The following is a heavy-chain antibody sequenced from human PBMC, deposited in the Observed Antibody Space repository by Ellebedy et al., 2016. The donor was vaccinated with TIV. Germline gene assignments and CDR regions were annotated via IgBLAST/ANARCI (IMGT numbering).Heavy chain of an antibody. CDR1: GFNFRSYW. J-gene: IGHJ5*02. CDR3: ARRGSYGDYAVQINSWFDP. D-gene: IGHD4-17*01. V-gene: IGHV3-7*01. CDR2: IRQEGDEI. Sequence: GESLKISCAASGFNFRSYWMTWVRQAPGKGLEWVAKIRQEGDEIYYVDPVKGRFTISRDNGKNSLYLQIYSLRPEDTAVYYCARRGSYGDYAVQINSWFDPWGQGTLVTVSS.